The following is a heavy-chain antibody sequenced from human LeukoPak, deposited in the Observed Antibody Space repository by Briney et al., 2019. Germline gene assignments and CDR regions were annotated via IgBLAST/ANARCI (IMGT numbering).Heavy chain of an antibody. V-gene: IGHV1-69*06. CDR2: IIPIFGTA. J-gene: IGHJ4*02. CDR1: GGTFSSYA. CDR3: ARVIAAAGTKSDY. Sequence: SVKVSCKASGGTFSSYAISWVRQAPGQGLEWMGGIIPIFGTANYAQKFQGRVTITADKSTSTAYMELSSLRSEDTAVYYCARVIAAAGTKSDYWGQGTLVTVSS. D-gene: IGHD6-13*01.